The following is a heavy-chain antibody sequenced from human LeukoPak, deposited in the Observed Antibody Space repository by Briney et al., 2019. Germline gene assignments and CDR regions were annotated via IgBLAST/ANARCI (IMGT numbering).Heavy chain of an antibody. V-gene: IGHV4-30-4*08. CDR1: GGSISSGDYY. CDR2: IYYSGST. CDR3: ARGALRLGELSS. J-gene: IGHJ5*02. Sequence: SQTLSLTCTVSGGSISSGDYYWSWIRQPPGKGLEWIGYIYYSGSTYYNPSLKSRVTISVDTSKNQFSLKLSSVTAADTAVYYCARGALRLGELSSWGQGTLVTVSS. D-gene: IGHD3-16*02.